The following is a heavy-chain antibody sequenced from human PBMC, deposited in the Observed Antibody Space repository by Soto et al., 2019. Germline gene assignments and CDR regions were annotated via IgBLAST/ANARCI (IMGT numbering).Heavy chain of an antibody. CDR3: ALIGAAAGRDHDY. V-gene: IGHV1-69*19. CDR1: GGTFSSYA. J-gene: IGHJ4*02. Sequence: QVQLVQSGAEVKKPGSSLKVSCKASGGTFSSYAISWVRQAPGQELEWMGGIIPISGTANYAQKFQGRVTVTADESTSTAYMELSSLRSEDRAVYYCALIGAAAGRDHDYWGQGTLGTVSS. CDR2: IIPISGTA. D-gene: IGHD6-13*01.